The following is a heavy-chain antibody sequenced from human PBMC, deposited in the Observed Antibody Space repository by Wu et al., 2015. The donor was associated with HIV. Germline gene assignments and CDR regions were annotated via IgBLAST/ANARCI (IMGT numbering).Heavy chain of an antibody. CDR1: GGTFTNNA. Sequence: QVRLVQSGAEVKQPGSSVKVSCRASGGTFTNNAINWVRQAPGQGLEWMGGIIPLFGTTDYAQLFQGRVTITTDESTSTAYMRLSSLRSEDTAVYYCASPRSPGYSSAWPTYFDYWGQGTLVTVSS. J-gene: IGHJ4*02. V-gene: IGHV1-69*05. CDR3: ASPRSPGYSSAWPTYFDY. CDR2: IIPLFGTT. D-gene: IGHD6-19*01.